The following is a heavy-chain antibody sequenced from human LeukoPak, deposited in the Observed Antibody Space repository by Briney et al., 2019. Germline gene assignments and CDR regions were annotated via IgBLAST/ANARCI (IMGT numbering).Heavy chain of an antibody. D-gene: IGHD6-13*01. V-gene: IGHV4-4*07. CDR2: ISTSGIT. J-gene: IGHJ4*02. Sequence: SETLSLTCTVSGGSINSNYWTWIRQPAGKGLEWIGRISTSGITNYSPSLKSRVTISLDKSKNQFSLILASVTAADTALYYCAREASIAAAGWISDYWGQGALVTVSS. CDR3: AREASIAAAGWISDY. CDR1: GGSINSNY.